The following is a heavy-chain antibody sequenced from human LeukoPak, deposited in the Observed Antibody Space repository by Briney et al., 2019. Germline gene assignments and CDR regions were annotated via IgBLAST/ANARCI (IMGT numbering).Heavy chain of an antibody. D-gene: IGHD2-2*01. Sequence: ASVKVSCKASGYTFTGYYMHWVRQAPGQGLEYMGRINPISGGTVYAQQFQGRVTMTRDTSITTAYMELNRLTPDDTAVYYCARYWSSTSCYSDYWGQGNLVTVSS. CDR2: INPISGGT. CDR1: GYTFTGYY. J-gene: IGHJ4*02. CDR3: ARYWSSTSCYSDY. V-gene: IGHV1-2*06.